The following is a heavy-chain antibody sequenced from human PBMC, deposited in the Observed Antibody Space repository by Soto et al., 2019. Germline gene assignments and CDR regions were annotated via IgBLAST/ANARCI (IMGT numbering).Heavy chain of an antibody. V-gene: IGHV3-30-3*01. CDR1: GFTFSSYA. D-gene: IGHD6-19*01. CDR2: ISYDGSNK. Sequence: QVQLVESGGGVVQPGRSLRLSCAASGFTFSSYAMHWVRQAPGKGLEWVAVISYDGSNKYYADSVKGRFTISRDNSKNTLYLQMNSLRAEDTAVYYCAREGREQWLDSAEYFQHWGQGTLVTVSS. J-gene: IGHJ1*01. CDR3: AREGREQWLDSAEYFQH.